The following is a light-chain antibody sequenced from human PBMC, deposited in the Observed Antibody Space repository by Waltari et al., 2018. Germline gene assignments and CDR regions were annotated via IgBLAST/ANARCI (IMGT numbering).Light chain of an antibody. Sequence: DIQMTQSPSSLSASVGDRVTITFRARQSISTYLHWYQQKPGNAPKLLVYASSNYQTGVSSRVSGSGSGPDFTLTISSLEPEDFATYYCQQTYGSPPTFGPGTKVDI. J-gene: IGKJ3*01. CDR3: QQTYGSPPT. V-gene: IGKV1-39*01. CDR1: QSISTY. CDR2: ASS.